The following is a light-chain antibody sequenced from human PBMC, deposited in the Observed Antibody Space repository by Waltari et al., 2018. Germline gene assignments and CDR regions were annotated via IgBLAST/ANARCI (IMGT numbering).Light chain of an antibody. CDR3: QQYNNYPIT. CDR1: QSISSW. CDR2: MTS. J-gene: IGKJ4*01. Sequence: DIQMTQSPSTLSASVGDRVTITCRASQSISSWLAWYQQKPGKAPKLLMYMTSSLESGFPSRFSGSGSVTEFTLTISSLQPDDFATYYCQQYNNYPITFGGGTKVEIK. V-gene: IGKV1-5*03.